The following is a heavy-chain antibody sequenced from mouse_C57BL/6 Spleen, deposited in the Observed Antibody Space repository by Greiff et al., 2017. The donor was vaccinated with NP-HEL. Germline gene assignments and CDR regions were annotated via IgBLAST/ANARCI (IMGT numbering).Heavy chain of an antibody. Sequence: QVQLQQSGPELVKPGASVKLSCKASGYTFTSYDINWVKQRPGQGLEWIGWIYPRDGSTKYNEKFKGKATLTVDTSSSTAYMELHSLTSEDSAVYFCANWGITTVVATDYWGKGTTLTVSS. D-gene: IGHD1-1*01. V-gene: IGHV1-85*01. CDR3: ANWGITTVVATDY. CDR1: GYTFTSYD. CDR2: IYPRDGST. J-gene: IGHJ2*01.